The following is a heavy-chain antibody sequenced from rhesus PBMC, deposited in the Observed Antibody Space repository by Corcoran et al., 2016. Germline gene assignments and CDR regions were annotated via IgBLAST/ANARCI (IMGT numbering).Heavy chain of an antibody. Sequence: QVQLQESGPGLVKPSETLPLTCAVSGASISSNYWSWIRQPPGKGLEWIGYIIGGNGSTSYNPTLKSRFTISKAPSKNHFSLKLSSVTAADTAVYYCAIGSGRFDVWGAGVLVTVSS. CDR3: AIGSGRFDV. CDR2: IIGGNGST. V-gene: IGHV4-147*01. CDR1: GASISSNY. J-gene: IGHJ5-1*01.